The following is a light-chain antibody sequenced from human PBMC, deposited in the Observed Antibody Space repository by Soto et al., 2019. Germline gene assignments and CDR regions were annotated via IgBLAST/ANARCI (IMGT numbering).Light chain of an antibody. CDR1: SSNIGSNT. CDR3: AAWDDSLNGVV. CDR2: SNN. V-gene: IGLV1-44*01. Sequence: QLVLTQPPSASGTPGQRVTISCSGSSSNIGSNTVSWYQQLPGTAPKLLIYSNNQRPSGVPDRFSGSKSGTSASLAISGLQSEDEADYHCAAWDDSLNGVVFGGGTKLTVL. J-gene: IGLJ2*01.